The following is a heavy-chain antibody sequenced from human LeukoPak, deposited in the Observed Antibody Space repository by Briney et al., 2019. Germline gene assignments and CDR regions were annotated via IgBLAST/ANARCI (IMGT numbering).Heavy chain of an antibody. Sequence: SETLSLTCTVSGGSISSYYWSWIRQPPGKGLEWIGYIYYSGSTNYNPSLKSRVTISVDTSKNQFSLKLSSVTAADTAVYYCARTLGTGKDAFDIWGQGTMVTVSS. CDR3: ARTLGTGKDAFDI. D-gene: IGHD7-27*01. CDR1: GGSISSYY. V-gene: IGHV4-59*08. CDR2: IYYSGST. J-gene: IGHJ3*02.